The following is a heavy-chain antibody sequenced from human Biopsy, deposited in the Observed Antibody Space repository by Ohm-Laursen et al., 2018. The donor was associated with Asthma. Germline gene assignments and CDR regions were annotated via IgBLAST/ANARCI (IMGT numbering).Heavy chain of an antibody. CDR2: LIPVLGTP. V-gene: IGHV1-69*13. Sequence: ASVKVSCKASGDSFSNYAIGWVRQAPRQGLEWMGGLIPVLGTPDHAQMLEGRVTITADESTSTAYMELSSLSSEDTAVYYCARGYSGSDRIVYYYSGLEVWGQGTTVTVSS. D-gene: IGHD5-12*01. J-gene: IGHJ6*02. CDR3: ARGYSGSDRIVYYYSGLEV. CDR1: GDSFSNYA.